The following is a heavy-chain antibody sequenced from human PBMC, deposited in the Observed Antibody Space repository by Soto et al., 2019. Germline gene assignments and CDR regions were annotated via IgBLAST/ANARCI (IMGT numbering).Heavy chain of an antibody. V-gene: IGHV4-39*01. Sequence: SETLSLTCIVSGGSISNYYWGWIRQPPGKGLEWIGSIYYSGSTYYNPSLKSRVTISVDTSKNQFSLKLSSVTAADTAVYYCARVDCSGGSCYSFDYWGQGTLVTVSS. CDR3: ARVDCSGGSCYSFDY. CDR1: GGSISNYY. D-gene: IGHD2-15*01. CDR2: IYYSGST. J-gene: IGHJ4*02.